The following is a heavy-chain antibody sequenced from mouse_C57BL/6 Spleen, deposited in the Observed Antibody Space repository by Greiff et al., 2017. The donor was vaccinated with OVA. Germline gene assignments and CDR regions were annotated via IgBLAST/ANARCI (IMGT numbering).Heavy chain of an antibody. CDR1: GYTFTSYW. CDR3: ARLDYGSSPYAMDY. CDR2: IDPSDSYT. Sequence: QVQLQQPGAELVMPGASVKLSCKASGYTFTSYWMHWVKQRPGQGLEWVGEIDPSDSYTNYNQKFKGKSTLTVDKSSSTAYMQLSSLTSEDSAVYYCARLDYGSSPYAMDYWGQGTSVTVSS. D-gene: IGHD1-1*01. V-gene: IGHV1-69*01. J-gene: IGHJ4*01.